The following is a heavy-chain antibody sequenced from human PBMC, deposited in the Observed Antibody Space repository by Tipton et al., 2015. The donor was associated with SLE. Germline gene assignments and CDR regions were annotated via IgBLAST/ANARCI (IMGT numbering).Heavy chain of an antibody. CDR2: ISSSGSTI. J-gene: IGHJ4*02. CDR1: GFTFSSYW. V-gene: IGHV3-48*04. Sequence: SLRLSCAASGFTFSSYWMSWVRQAPGKGLEWVSYISSSGSTIYYADSVKGRFTISRDNAKNSLYLQMNSLRAEDTAVYYCARRDPGLELTAWGQGTLVTVSS. D-gene: IGHD1-7*01. CDR3: ARRDPGLELTA.